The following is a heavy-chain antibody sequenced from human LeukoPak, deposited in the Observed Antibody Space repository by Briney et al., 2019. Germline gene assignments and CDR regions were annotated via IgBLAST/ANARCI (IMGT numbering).Heavy chain of an antibody. J-gene: IGHJ6*02. V-gene: IGHV3-74*01. Sequence: GGSLRLSCAASGFTFNNYWIHRVRQVPGKGLVWVSRINNDGSSASYVDSVKGRFTISRDNAKNTLFLQMNSLRAADTAVYYCARRGTGHGMDVWGQGTTVIVSS. CDR2: INNDGSSA. CDR3: ARRGTGHGMDV. CDR1: GFTFNNYW. D-gene: IGHD1-1*01.